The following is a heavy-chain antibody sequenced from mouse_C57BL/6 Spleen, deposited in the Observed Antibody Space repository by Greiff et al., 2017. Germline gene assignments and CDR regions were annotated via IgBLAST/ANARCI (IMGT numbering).Heavy chain of an antibody. CDR3: AREEGSRGYFDV. J-gene: IGHJ1*03. Sequence: QVKLQQPGAELVRPGSSVKLSCKASGYTFTSYWLDWVKQRPGQGLEWIGNIYPSDSETHYNQKFKDKATLTVDKSSITAYMQLSSLTSEDSAVNYCAREEGSRGYFDVWGTGTTVTVSS. CDR2: IYPSDSET. V-gene: IGHV1-61*01. CDR1: GYTFTSYW.